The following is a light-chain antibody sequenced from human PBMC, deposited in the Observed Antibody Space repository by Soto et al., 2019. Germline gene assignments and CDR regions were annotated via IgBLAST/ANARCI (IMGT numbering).Light chain of an antibody. CDR1: QSIRST. CDR2: DAS. J-gene: IGKJ1*01. CDR3: QQYNNWPRT. V-gene: IGKV3-15*01. Sequence: ETVMTQSPAPLSVSPGERATLSCRASQSIRSTLAWFQQKPGQAPRLLIYDASKRATGIPARFSGSGSGTEFTLTISSLQSEDFAFYYCQQYNNWPRTFGQGTIVDIK.